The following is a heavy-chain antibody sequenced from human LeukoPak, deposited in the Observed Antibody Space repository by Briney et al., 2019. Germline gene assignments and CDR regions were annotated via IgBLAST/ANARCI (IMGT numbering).Heavy chain of an antibody. CDR2: IYTSGST. J-gene: IGHJ6*03. V-gene: IGHV4-61*02. CDR1: GGSISSGSYY. CDR3: AGHPRAYYYYYMDV. Sequence: SETLSLTCTVSGGSISSGSYYWSWIRQPAGKGLEWIGRIYTSGSTNYNPSLKSRVTMSVDTSKNQFSLKLSSVTAADTAVYYCAGHPRAYYYYYMDVWGKGTTVTVSS.